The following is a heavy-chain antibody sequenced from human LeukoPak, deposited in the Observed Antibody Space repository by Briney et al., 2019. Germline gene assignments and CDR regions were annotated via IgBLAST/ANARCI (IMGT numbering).Heavy chain of an antibody. D-gene: IGHD3-10*01. Sequence: SGTLSLTCAVSGGSISSSNWWSWVRQPPGKGLEWIGEIYHSGSTNYNPSLKRRVTISVDKSKNQFSLKLSSVTAADTAVYYCARAPENDGSGSYEDWGQGTLVTVSS. CDR2: IYHSGST. CDR3: ARAPENDGSGSYED. CDR1: GGSISSSNW. J-gene: IGHJ4*02. V-gene: IGHV4-4*02.